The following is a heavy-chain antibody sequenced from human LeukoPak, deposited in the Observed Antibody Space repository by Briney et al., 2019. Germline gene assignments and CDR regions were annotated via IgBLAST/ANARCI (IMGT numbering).Heavy chain of an antibody. Sequence: GGSLRLSCAASGFTFNDYYMSWIRQAPGKGLEWVSSISSSSSYIYYADSVKGRFTISRDNAKNSLYLQMNSLRAEDTAVYYCASHGIAAAGSFDYWGQGTLVTVSS. D-gene: IGHD6-13*01. J-gene: IGHJ4*02. CDR3: ASHGIAAAGSFDY. CDR1: GFTFNDYY. V-gene: IGHV3-11*03. CDR2: ISSSSSYI.